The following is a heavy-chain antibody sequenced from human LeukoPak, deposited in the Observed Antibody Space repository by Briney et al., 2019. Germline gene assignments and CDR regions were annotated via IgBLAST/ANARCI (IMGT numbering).Heavy chain of an antibody. D-gene: IGHD3-22*01. CDR3: AKLVVVITPFDY. Sequence: GGSLRLSCAASGFTFSTYAMGGVPQAPGKGLEWVSTITGSGGSTYYADSVKGRFTISRDNSKNTLYLQMNSLRAEDTAVYYCAKLVVVITPFDYWGQGTLVTVSS. V-gene: IGHV3-23*01. J-gene: IGHJ4*02. CDR2: ITGSGGST. CDR1: GFTFSTYA.